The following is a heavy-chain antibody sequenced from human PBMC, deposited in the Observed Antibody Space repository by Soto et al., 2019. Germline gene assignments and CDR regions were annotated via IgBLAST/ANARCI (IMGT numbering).Heavy chain of an antibody. Sequence: PSETLSLTCNVSGGSISSSSYYWGWIRQPPGKGLEWIGSIYYSGSTYYNPSLKSRVTISVDTSKNQFSLKLSSVTAADTAVYYCARLFPHSGSYLDYWGQGTLVTVSS. CDR2: IYYSGST. V-gene: IGHV4-39*01. D-gene: IGHD1-26*01. CDR3: ARLFPHSGSYLDY. J-gene: IGHJ4*02. CDR1: GGSISSSSYY.